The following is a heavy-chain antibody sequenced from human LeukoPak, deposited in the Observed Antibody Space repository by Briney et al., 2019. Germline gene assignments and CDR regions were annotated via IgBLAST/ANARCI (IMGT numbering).Heavy chain of an antibody. Sequence: GGSLRLSCAASGFTFSDYYMSWIRQAPGKGLEWVLYISSSGSTIYYADSVKGRFTISRDNAKNSLYLQMNSLRAEDTAVYYCARGINYYGSGSPSHYFDYWGQGTLVTVSS. CDR2: ISSSGSTI. CDR3: ARGINYYGSGSPSHYFDY. J-gene: IGHJ4*02. CDR1: GFTFSDYY. D-gene: IGHD3-10*01. V-gene: IGHV3-11*04.